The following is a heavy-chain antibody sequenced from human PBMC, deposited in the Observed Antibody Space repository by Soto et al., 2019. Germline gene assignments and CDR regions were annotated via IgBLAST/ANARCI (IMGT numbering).Heavy chain of an antibody. CDR2: INHSGST. CDR3: ARLLQGDFWSGYYHYYYYMDA. J-gene: IGHJ6*03. D-gene: IGHD3-3*01. CDR1: GGSFSGYY. Sequence: DPSETLSLTCAVYGGSFSGYYWSWIRQPPGKGLEWIGEINHSGSTNYNPSLKSRVTISVDTSKNQFSLLLSSVTAADTAVYYCARLLQGDFWSGYYHYYYYMDAWGKGTTVTVSS. V-gene: IGHV4-34*01.